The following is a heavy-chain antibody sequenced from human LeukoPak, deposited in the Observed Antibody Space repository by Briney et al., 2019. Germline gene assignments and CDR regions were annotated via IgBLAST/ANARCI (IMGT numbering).Heavy chain of an antibody. J-gene: IGHJ4*02. CDR3: ARPSGGTPFKRFDY. CDR2: IGHNGTT. D-gene: IGHD1-14*01. CDR1: AGSFSDYN. Sequence: ETLSLTCAVYAGSFSDYNWTWIRQPPGKGLEWIGEIGHNGTTNYNPPLKGRVTISLDTSKNQFSLKLTSVTAADTAVYYCARPSGGTPFKRFDYWGEGTLVTVSS. V-gene: IGHV4-34*01.